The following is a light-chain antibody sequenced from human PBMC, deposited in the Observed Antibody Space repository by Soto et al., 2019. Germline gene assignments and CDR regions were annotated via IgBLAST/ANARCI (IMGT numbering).Light chain of an antibody. CDR2: CDS. J-gene: IGLJ2*01. Sequence: SYVLTQPPSLSVAPGQTAKITCGGNHIGGKSVHWSQQKSGQAPVLVIYCDSDRPSGIPERFSGSNSDNTATLTISRVEAGDEDDYFCHVWDSDTDHVVFGGGTKLTVL. CDR3: HVWDSDTDHVV. CDR1: HIGGKS. V-gene: IGLV3-21*04.